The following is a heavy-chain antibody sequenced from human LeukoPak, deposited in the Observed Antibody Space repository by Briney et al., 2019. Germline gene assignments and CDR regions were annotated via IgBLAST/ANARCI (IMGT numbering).Heavy chain of an antibody. D-gene: IGHD3-9*01. CDR1: GFTFSDYY. V-gene: IGHV3-11*01. CDR2: ISSSGSTI. CDR3: ARWRYDILTGYYPFDY. Sequence: GGSLRLSCAASGFTFSDYYMSWIRQAPGKGLEWVSYISSSGSTIYYADSVKGRFTISRDNAKNSLYLQMNSLRAEDTAVCYCARWRYDILTGYYPFDYWGQGTLVTVPS. J-gene: IGHJ4*02.